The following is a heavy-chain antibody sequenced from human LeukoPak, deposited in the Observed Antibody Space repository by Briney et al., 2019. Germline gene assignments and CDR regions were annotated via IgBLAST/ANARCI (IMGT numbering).Heavy chain of an antibody. CDR2: IWDDGSNK. Sequence: GGSLRLSCGASGFTFSAYAMHWVRQAPGKGLECVAVIWDDGSNKHYADSVKGRFTISRDNSKNTLYLQMNNLRADDTAVYYCAKDMGISIFGVLTFHFAFWGQGTLVTVSS. V-gene: IGHV3-33*06. D-gene: IGHD3-3*01. CDR1: GFTFSAYA. CDR3: AKDMGISIFGVLTFHFAF. J-gene: IGHJ4*02.